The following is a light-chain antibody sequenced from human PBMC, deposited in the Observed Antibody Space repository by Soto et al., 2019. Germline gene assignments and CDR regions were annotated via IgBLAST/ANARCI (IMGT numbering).Light chain of an antibody. Sequence: QSVLTQPASLSGSPGQSITISCTGSSSDVGRYHLVSWYQQHPAQSPKVIIYEVNDRPSGVSDRFSGSKSGNTASLTISGLQTEDEAEYFCCSFAGTHYVFGSGTKVTVL. CDR2: EVN. V-gene: IGLV2-23*02. J-gene: IGLJ1*01. CDR1: SSDVGRYHL. CDR3: CSFAGTHYV.